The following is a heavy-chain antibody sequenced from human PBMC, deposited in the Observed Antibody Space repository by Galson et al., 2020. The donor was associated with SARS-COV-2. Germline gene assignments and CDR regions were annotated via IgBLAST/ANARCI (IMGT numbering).Heavy chain of an antibody. CDR1: GFTFSSYS. D-gene: IGHD5-12*01. CDR2: ISSSSSYI. J-gene: IGHJ4*02. V-gene: IGHV3-21*01. CDR3: ARIRGRLAAIPEFDY. Sequence: GESLKISCAASGFTFSSYSMTWVRQAPGKGLEWVSSISSSSSYIYYSDSVKGRFTISRDNAKNSLYLQMNSLRAEDTAVYYCARIRGRLAAIPEFDYWGQGTLVAGSS.